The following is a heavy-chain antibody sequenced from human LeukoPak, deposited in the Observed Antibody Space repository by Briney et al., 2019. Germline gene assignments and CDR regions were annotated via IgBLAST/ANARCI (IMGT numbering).Heavy chain of an antibody. CDR3: ASAYGLGYCSGGSCYRRGWDY. J-gene: IGHJ4*02. CDR1: GGSFSGYY. Sequence: PSETLSLTCAVYGGSFSGYYWSWVRQPPGKGLEWIGEINHSGSTNYNPSLKSRVTISVDTSKNQFSLKLSSVTAADTAVYYCASAYGLGYCSGGSCYRRGWDYWAQGTLVTVSS. D-gene: IGHD2-15*01. V-gene: IGHV4-34*01. CDR2: INHSGST.